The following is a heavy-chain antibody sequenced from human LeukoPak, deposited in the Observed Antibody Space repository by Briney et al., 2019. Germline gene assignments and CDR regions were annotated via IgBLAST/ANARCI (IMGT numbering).Heavy chain of an antibody. J-gene: IGHJ4*02. V-gene: IGHV3-48*04. D-gene: IGHD3-22*01. CDR3: ASDSYYYDSSGSAIQTRFDY. Sequence: GGSLRLSCAASGFTFSSYSMNWVRQAPGKGLEWVSYISSSSSTIYYADSVKGRFTISRDNAKKSLYLQMNSLRAEDTAVYYCASDSYYYDSSGSAIQTRFDYWGQGTLVTVSS. CDR2: ISSSSSTI. CDR1: GFTFSSYS.